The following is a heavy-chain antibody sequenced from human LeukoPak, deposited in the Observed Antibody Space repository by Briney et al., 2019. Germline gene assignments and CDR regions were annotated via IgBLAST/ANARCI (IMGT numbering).Heavy chain of an antibody. CDR1: GGSISSYY. Sequence: SETLSLTCTVSGGSISSYYWSWIRQPPGKGLEWIGYIYYSGSTNYNPSLKSRVTISVDTSKNQFSLKLSSVTAADTAVYYCARSGYSYGTLDYWGQGTLVTVSS. V-gene: IGHV4-59*12. D-gene: IGHD5-18*01. CDR2: IYYSGST. CDR3: ARSGYSYGTLDY. J-gene: IGHJ4*02.